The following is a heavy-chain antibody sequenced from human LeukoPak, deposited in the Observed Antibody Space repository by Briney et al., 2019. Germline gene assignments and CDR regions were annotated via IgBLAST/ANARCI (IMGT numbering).Heavy chain of an antibody. D-gene: IGHD3-22*01. CDR3: TRDRYYYDSSGHPYYFDY. Sequence: SGGSLRLSCAASGFTFSSYEMNWVRQAPGKGLEWVSYISSSGSIIYYADSVKGRFINSRDNAKNSLYLQMNSLRAEDTAVYYCTRDRYYYDSSGHPYYFDYWGQGTLVTVSS. CDR1: GFTFSSYE. J-gene: IGHJ4*02. CDR2: ISSSGSII. V-gene: IGHV3-48*03.